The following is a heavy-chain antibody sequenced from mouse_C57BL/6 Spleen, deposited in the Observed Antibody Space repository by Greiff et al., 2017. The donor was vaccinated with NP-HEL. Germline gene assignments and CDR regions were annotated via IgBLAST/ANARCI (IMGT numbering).Heavy chain of an antibody. CDR2: ISYDGSN. D-gene: IGHD1-1*01. J-gene: IGHJ1*03. CDR3: ARRGYYGSSFLYFDV. V-gene: IGHV3-6*01. CDR1: GYSITSGYY. Sequence: EVHLVESGPGLVKPSQSLSLTCSVTGYSITSGYYWNWIRQFPGNKLEWMGYISYDGSNNYNPSLKNRISITRDTSKNQFFLKLNSVTTEDTATYYCARRGYYGSSFLYFDVWGTGTTVTVSS.